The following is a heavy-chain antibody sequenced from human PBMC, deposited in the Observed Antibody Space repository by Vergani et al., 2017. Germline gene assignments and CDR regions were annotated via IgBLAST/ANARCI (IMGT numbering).Heavy chain of an antibody. CDR1: GFTFSSYG. CDR3: AKDLVVAGHKLPEYYFDY. J-gene: IGHJ4*02. D-gene: IGHD6-19*01. Sequence: QVQLVESGGGVVQPGRSLRLSCAASGFTFSSYGMHWVRQAPGKGLEWVAVISYDTGNKYYAASVKGRFTISRDNSKNTLYLQMDSLRAEDTAVYDCAKDLVVAGHKLPEYYFDYWGQGTLVTVSS. CDR2: ISYDTGNK. V-gene: IGHV3-30*18.